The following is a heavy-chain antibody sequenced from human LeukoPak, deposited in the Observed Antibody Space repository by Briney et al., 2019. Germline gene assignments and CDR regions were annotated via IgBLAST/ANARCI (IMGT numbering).Heavy chain of an antibody. CDR2: IHYSGST. V-gene: IGHV4-59*12. J-gene: IGHJ5*02. CDR3: ARKGPRFYDILTGFEGNNWFDP. Sequence: SETLSLTCTVSGGSISSYYWSWIRQPPGKGLVWIGYIHYSGSTNYNPSLKSRVTISVDTSKNQFSLKLSSVTAADTAVYYCARKGPRFYDILTGFEGNNWFDPWGQGTLVTVSS. CDR1: GGSISSYY. D-gene: IGHD3-9*01.